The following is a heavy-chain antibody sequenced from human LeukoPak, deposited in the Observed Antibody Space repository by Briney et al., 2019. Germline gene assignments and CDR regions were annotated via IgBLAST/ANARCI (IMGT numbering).Heavy chain of an antibody. CDR2: ISSSSSTI. Sequence: GGSLRLSCAASGFTFSSYSKNWVRQAPGKGLEWVSYISSSSSTIYYADSVKGRFTISRDNAKNSLYLQMNSLRDEDTAVYYCARVYSSSWKIGGAFDIWGQGTMVTVSS. J-gene: IGHJ3*02. CDR3: ARVYSSSWKIGGAFDI. CDR1: GFTFSSYS. D-gene: IGHD6-13*01. V-gene: IGHV3-48*02.